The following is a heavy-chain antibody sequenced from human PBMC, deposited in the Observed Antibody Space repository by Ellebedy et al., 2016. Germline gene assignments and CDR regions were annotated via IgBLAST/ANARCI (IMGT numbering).Heavy chain of an antibody. J-gene: IGHJ4*01. CDR2: FNPNNGGS. D-gene: IGHD2-21*01. CDR1: GYSFTRYG. CDR3: ARGEGPLAGY. Sequence: ASVKVSXKASGYSFTRYGISWVRQAPGQGLECLGWFNPNNGGSKLAQKFQGRVTMTRDTSISTAFLEVSNLRSDDTAVYYCARGEGPLAGYWGQGTLVTVSS. V-gene: IGHV1-2*02.